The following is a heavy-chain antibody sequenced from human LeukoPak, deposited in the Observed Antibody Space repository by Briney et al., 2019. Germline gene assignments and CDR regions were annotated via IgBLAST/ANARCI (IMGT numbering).Heavy chain of an antibody. CDR2: ISYDVSNK. J-gene: IGHJ4*02. CDR1: GFTFSTYG. Sequence: GGPLRLSCAASGFTFSTYGMHWVRQAPGKGLEWVAVISYDVSNKYYADSVKGRFTISRDNSKNTLYLQMNSLRAEDTAVYYCAREAAVAGKGGFDYWGQGTLVTVSS. V-gene: IGHV3-30*03. D-gene: IGHD6-19*01. CDR3: AREAAVAGKGGFDY.